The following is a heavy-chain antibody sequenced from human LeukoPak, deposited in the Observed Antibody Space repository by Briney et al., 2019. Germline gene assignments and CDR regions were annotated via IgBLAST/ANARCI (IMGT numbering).Heavy chain of an antibody. V-gene: IGHV1-8*03. CDR3: ARGRIDMNYYFDY. D-gene: IGHD3-9*01. CDR2: MNPNSGNT. CDR1: GYTFTSYD. J-gene: IGHJ4*02. Sequence: ASVKVSCKSSGYTFTSYDINWVRQATGQGLEWMGWMNPNSGNTGYAQKFQGRVTITRNTSISTAYMELSSLRSEDTAVYYCARGRIDMNYYFDYWGQGTLVTVSS.